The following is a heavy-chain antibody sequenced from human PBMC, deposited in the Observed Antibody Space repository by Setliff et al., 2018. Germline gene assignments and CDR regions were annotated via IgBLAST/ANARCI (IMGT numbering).Heavy chain of an antibody. CDR2: IYWDDDK. Sequence: SGPTLVNPTQTLTLTCTFSGFSLSTYGVSVGWIRQPPGKALEWLALIYWDDDKRYSPSLKSRVTITKDTSKNQVVLTMTGMDPVDAATYYCARTFYYDDSGSNRLLYYFDYWGQGARGTSPQ. CDR1: GFSLSTYGVS. V-gene: IGHV2-5*02. D-gene: IGHD3-22*01. J-gene: IGHJ4*02. CDR3: ARTFYYDDSGSNRLLYYFDY.